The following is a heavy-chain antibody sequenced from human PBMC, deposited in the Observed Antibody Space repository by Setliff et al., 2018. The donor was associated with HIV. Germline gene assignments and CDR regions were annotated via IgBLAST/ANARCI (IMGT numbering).Heavy chain of an antibody. CDR3: AKLGRDYDDTLKVHYNGLDV. CDR1: GDSLNKFY. J-gene: IGHJ6*02. CDR2: IDTSGSI. D-gene: IGHD3-16*01. V-gene: IGHV4-4*07. Sequence: SETLSLTCTVSGDSLNKFYWNWIRQPAGKGLEWIGHIDTSGSIEYSPSLRSRVTMSVEMSKNQISLRLSSVTAADTAVYYCAKLGRDYDDTLKVHYNGLDVWGQGTTVTVSS.